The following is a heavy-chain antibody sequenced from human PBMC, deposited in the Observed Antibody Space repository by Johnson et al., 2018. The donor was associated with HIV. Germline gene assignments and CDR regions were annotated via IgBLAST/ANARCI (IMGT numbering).Heavy chain of an antibody. CDR1: GFTFSNYG. CDR3: AKGPLTVTRAFDI. D-gene: IGHD4-17*01. Sequence: QVQLVESGGGVVQPGGSLRLSCAASGFTFSNYGMHWVRQAPGKGLEWVAFIRYDGTNKYYTDSVTGRFTISRDNSKNTLYLQMNSLRAEDTAVYHCAKGPLTVTRAFDIWGQGTLITVSS. J-gene: IGHJ3*02. CDR2: IRYDGTNK. V-gene: IGHV3-30*02.